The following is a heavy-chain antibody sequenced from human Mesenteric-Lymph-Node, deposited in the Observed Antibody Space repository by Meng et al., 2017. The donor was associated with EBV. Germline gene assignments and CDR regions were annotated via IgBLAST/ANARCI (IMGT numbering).Heavy chain of an antibody. CDR1: GASIDSSNW. Sequence: SAPGVVRTSAPLASICRVSGASIDSSNWWSWVRQPPGKVLEWIGEIFHSGITNYNPSLKNRVIMSVDKSTNQFSLNLISVTAADTATYYCATGERSGYVAHWGQGTLVTVSS. J-gene: IGHJ5*02. CDR2: IFHSGIT. CDR3: ATGERSGYVAH. D-gene: IGHD5-12*01. V-gene: IGHV4-4*02.